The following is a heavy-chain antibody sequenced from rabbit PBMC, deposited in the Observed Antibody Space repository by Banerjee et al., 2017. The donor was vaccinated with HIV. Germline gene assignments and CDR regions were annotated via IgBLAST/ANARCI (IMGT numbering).Heavy chain of an antibody. J-gene: IGHJ6*01. CDR3: AREGTGYAGYGYY. CDR2: IYTGSSGST. D-gene: IGHD7-1*01. V-gene: IGHV1S40*01. Sequence: QSLEESGGDLVKPGASLTLTCTASGLDFSNNYWICWVRQAPGKGLEWIACIYTGSSGSTYYASWAKGRFTISKTSSTTVTLQMTSLTAADTATYFCAREGTGYAGYGYY. CDR1: GLDFSNNYW.